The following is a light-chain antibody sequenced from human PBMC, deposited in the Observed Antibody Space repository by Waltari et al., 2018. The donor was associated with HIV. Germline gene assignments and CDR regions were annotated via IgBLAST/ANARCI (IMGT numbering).Light chain of an antibody. CDR3: QSADSSGLYWV. J-gene: IGLJ3*02. CDR1: ELAKQY. CDR2: KDK. Sequence: SYELTQPPSVSVSPGQTASTTCGGTELAKQYVYWYQQKAGQAPLVIMSKDKERPPGIPDRFSGSNSGTTVTLTISPVQSEDEAHYYCQSADSSGLYWVFGGGTKLTVL. V-gene: IGLV3-25*03.